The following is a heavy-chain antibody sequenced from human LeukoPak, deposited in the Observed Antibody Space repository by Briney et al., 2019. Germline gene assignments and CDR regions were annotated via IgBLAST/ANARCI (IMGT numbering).Heavy chain of an antibody. CDR1: GFTFSSYA. Sequence: GGSLRLSCAASGFTFSSYAMTWVRQAPGKGLEWFSAITGGGDTTYYADSAKGRFTISRDNSKNTLYLQMNNLRAEDTAIYYCAKAANYDILTGYYLDYWGQGTLVTVSS. V-gene: IGHV3-23*01. J-gene: IGHJ4*02. D-gene: IGHD3-9*01. CDR2: ITGGGDTT. CDR3: AKAANYDILTGYYLDY.